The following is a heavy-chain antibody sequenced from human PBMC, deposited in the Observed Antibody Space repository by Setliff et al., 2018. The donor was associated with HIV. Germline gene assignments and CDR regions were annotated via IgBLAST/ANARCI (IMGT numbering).Heavy chain of an antibody. Sequence: ASVKVSCKASGYTFNNYGISWVRQAPGQGLEWMGWINTHSGYTNYAQNVQGRVTVTMDTSTSTAYMELRSLKSDDAAVYYCAREKTWLRFLDYWGQGTLVTVSS. D-gene: IGHD5-12*01. CDR1: GYTFNNYG. CDR2: INTHSGYT. J-gene: IGHJ4*02. CDR3: AREKTWLRFLDY. V-gene: IGHV1-18*01.